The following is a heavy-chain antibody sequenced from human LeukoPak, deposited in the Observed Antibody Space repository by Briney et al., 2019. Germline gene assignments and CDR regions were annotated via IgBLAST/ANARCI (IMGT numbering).Heavy chain of an antibody. J-gene: IGHJ6*03. V-gene: IGHV3-7*01. CDR2: IKQDGSEK. Sequence: PGGSLRLSCAASGFTFSSYWMSWVRQAPGKGLEWVANIKQDGSEKYYVDSVKGRFTISRDNAKNSLYLQMNSLRAEDTAVYYCASSYYSPSYYYYYMDVWGKGTTVTVSS. CDR3: ASSYYSPSYYYYYMDV. D-gene: IGHD3-10*01. CDR1: GFTFSSYW.